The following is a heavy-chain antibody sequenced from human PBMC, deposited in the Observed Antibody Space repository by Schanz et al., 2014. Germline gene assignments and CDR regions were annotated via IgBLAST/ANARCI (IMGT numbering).Heavy chain of an antibody. CDR2: MNPNSGNT. CDR3: ARLGASMAVAGSVIDSYYYYMDV. V-gene: IGHV1-8*01. J-gene: IGHJ6*03. D-gene: IGHD6-19*01. Sequence: QVHLVQSGAEVKKPGASVKVSCKASGYNITSNDVTWVRQATGQGLEWMGWMNPNSGNTGYAQKCQGRVAMTRNTSISTAYMELSSLRSEDTAVYYCARLGASMAVAGSVIDSYYYYMDVWGEGTTVTVSS. CDR1: GYNITSND.